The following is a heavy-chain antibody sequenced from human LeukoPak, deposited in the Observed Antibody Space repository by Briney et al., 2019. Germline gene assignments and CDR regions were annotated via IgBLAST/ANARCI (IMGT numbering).Heavy chain of an antibody. D-gene: IGHD3-9*01. Sequence: PSETLSLTCAVYGGSFSGYHWSWIRQAPGKGLEWIGEIIHIGSTNYHPSLESRLIISVDTSKKQFSLKLSSVTAADTGTYYCARGVITITRRARFGVASFDVWGRGTPVSVSS. CDR2: IIHIGST. J-gene: IGHJ2*01. V-gene: IGHV4-34*01. CDR1: GGSFSGYH. CDR3: ARGVITITRRARFGVASFDV.